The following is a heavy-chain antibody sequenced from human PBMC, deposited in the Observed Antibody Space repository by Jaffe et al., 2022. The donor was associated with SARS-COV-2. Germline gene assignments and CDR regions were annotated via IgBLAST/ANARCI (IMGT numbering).Heavy chain of an antibody. Sequence: QVQLQESGPGLVKPSGTLSLTCAVSGGSISSSNWWSWVRQPPGKGLEWIGEIYHSGSTNYNPSLKSRVTISVDKSKNQFSLKLSSVTAADTAVYYCARGGGDCTNGVCLHYFDYWGQGTLVTVSS. CDR2: IYHSGST. V-gene: IGHV4-4*02. CDR1: GGSISSSNW. CDR3: ARGGGDCTNGVCLHYFDY. D-gene: IGHD2-8*01. J-gene: IGHJ4*02.